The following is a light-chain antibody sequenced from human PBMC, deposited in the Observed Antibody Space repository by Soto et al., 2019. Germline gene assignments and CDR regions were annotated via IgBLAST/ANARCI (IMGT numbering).Light chain of an antibody. CDR1: QSISSW. Sequence: DIQMTQSPSTLSASVGDRVTITCRASQSISSWLAWYQQKPGKAPNLLIYKASTLESGVPSRVSGSGSGTEFTLTVSSLQPDDVATYYCQQYDSYPLTLGGGTKVEIK. CDR3: QQYDSYPLT. V-gene: IGKV1-5*03. J-gene: IGKJ4*01. CDR2: KAS.